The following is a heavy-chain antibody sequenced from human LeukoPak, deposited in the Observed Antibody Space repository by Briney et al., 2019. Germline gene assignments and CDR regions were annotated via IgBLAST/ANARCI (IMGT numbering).Heavy chain of an antibody. D-gene: IGHD4-23*01. CDR1: GGPVTDFA. CDR3: AIASDFGDNSFLDL. J-gene: IGHJ5*02. Sequence: GAAVTVSFTVSGGPVTDFAMHWVRQAPGKGLEWMGGFDTEIGETVYAQKFQGRLTLAEDTSADTAYMELSSLRSEDTALYYCAIASDFGDNSFLDLWGQGTLVSVSS. V-gene: IGHV1-24*01. CDR2: FDTEIGET.